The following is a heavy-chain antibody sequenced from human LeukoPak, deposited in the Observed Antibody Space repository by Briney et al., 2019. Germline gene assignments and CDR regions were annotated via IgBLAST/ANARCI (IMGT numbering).Heavy chain of an antibody. D-gene: IGHD6-6*01. CDR3: ARDPSYSSSSPYFDY. J-gene: IGHJ4*02. CDR1: GFTFDDYA. Sequence: GGSLRLSCAASGFTFDDYAMHWVRQVPGKGLEWVSGISWNSGNIEYADSVKGRFIISRDNAKKSLFLQMNSLRAEDTALYYCARDPSYSSSSPYFDYWGQGVLVTVSS. CDR2: ISWNSGNI. V-gene: IGHV3-9*01.